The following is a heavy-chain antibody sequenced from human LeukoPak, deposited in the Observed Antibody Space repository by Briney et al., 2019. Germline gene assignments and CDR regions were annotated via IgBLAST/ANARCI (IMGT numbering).Heavy chain of an antibody. CDR3: ATATTVTGHLDAFDI. V-gene: IGHV1-69-2*01. J-gene: IGHJ3*02. CDR1: GYTFTDYY. Sequence: ASVKISCKVSGYTFTDYYMHWVQQAPGKGLEWMGLVDPEDGETIYAEKFQGRVTITADTSTDTAYMELSSLRSEDTAVYYCATATTVTGHLDAFDIWGQWTMVTVSS. CDR2: VDPEDGET. D-gene: IGHD4-11*01.